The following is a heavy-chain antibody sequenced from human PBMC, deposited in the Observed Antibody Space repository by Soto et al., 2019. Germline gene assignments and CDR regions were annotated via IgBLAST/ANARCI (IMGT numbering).Heavy chain of an antibody. V-gene: IGHV4-59*01. CDR3: ARVPIAAAGTYYYYYMDV. D-gene: IGHD6-13*01. CDR1: GGSISSYY. CDR2: IYYSGST. J-gene: IGHJ6*03. Sequence: SETLSLTCTVSGGSISSYYWSWIRQPPGKGLEWIGYIYYSGSTNYNPSLKSRVTISVDTSKNQFSLKLSSVTAADTAVYYCARVPIAAAGTYYYYYMDVWGKGTTVTVSS.